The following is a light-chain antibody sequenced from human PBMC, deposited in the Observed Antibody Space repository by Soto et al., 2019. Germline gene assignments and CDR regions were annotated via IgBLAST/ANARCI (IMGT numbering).Light chain of an antibody. CDR1: QSISSW. Sequence: DIQMTQSPSTRSSSVGDEVTITCRACQSISSWLAWYQQKRGKAPKLVVYDASTLETAVPSGFSGSGSGTEFTLPISSLQPYDFATYYCQHYNNYPTWTFCEVTKVDIK. CDR3: QHYNNYPTWT. V-gene: IGKV1-5*01. CDR2: DAS. J-gene: IGKJ1*01.